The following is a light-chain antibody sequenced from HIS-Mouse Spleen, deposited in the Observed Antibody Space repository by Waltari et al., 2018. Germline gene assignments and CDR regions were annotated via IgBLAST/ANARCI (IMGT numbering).Light chain of an antibody. V-gene: IGLV3-10*01. CDR2: EDS. Sequence: SYELTQPPSVSVSPGQTARITCSGDALPKKYAYWYQQKSGQAPVLVIYEDSKRPSGIPGRISVSSSGRMATLTISGAQVEDEADYYCYSTDSSGNHRVFGGGTKLTVL. CDR3: YSTDSSGNHRV. J-gene: IGLJ2*01. CDR1: ALPKKY.